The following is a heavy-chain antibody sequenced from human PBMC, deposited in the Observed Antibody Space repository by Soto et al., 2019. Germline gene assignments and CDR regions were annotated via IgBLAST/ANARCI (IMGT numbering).Heavy chain of an antibody. D-gene: IGHD3-10*01. CDR2: IYTTRSP. CDR3: ARGGWFGDSSLLNYFDP. V-gene: IGHV4-4*07. J-gene: IGHJ5*02. Sequence: KPSETLSLTCTVSGDSVSKYYWNWIRQPAGKGLEWIGRIYTTRSPNYNPSLKSRVTMSVDASKNQFSLKLNLSSVTDEDTAVYYCARGGWFGDSSLLNYFDPWGQGTLVTVSS. CDR1: GDSVSKYY.